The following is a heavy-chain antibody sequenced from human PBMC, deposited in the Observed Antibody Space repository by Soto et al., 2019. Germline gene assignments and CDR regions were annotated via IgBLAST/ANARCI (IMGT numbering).Heavy chain of an antibody. Sequence: PSETLSLTCAVYGGSFSGYYWSWIRQPPGKGLEWIGEINHSGSTNYNPSLKSRVTISVDTSKNQFSLKLSSVTAADTAVYYCARGRLRYYYYYMDVWGKGTTVTVSS. CDR3: ARGRLRYYYYYMDV. D-gene: IGHD4-17*01. J-gene: IGHJ6*03. CDR2: INHSGST. V-gene: IGHV4-34*01. CDR1: GGSFSGYY.